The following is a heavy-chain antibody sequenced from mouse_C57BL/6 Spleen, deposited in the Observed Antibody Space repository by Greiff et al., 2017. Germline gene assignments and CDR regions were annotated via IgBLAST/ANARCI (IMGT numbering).Heavy chain of an antibody. CDR2: ISSGSSTI. Sequence: EVKLQESGGGLVKPGGSLKLSCAASGFTFSDYGMHWVRQAPEKGLEWVAYISSGSSTIYYADTVKGRFTISRDNAKNTLFLQMTSLRSEDTAMYYCARSTMVTTGFAYWGQGTLVTVS. V-gene: IGHV5-17*01. CDR3: ARSTMVTTGFAY. J-gene: IGHJ3*01. CDR1: GFTFSDYG. D-gene: IGHD2-2*01.